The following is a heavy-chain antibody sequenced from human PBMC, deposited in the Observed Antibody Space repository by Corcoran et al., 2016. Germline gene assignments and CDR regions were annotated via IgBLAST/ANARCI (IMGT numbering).Heavy chain of an antibody. Sequence: EVQLVESGGGLVKPGGSLRLSCAASGFTFSSYSMNWVRQAPGKGLEWVSSISSSSSYIYYADSVKGRFTISRDNAKNSRYLQMNSLGAEDSAVDYGASLAVAAHPHSWYLDLWGRGTLVTVSS. CDR1: GFTFSSYS. CDR3: ASLAVAAHPHSWYLDL. J-gene: IGHJ2*01. CDR2: ISSSSSYI. D-gene: IGHD6-19*01. V-gene: IGHV3-21*01.